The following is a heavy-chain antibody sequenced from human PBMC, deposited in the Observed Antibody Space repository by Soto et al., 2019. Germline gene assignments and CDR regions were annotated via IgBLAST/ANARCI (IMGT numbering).Heavy chain of an antibody. V-gene: IGHV1-2*02. CDR3: ARPFNEDSSGYYLRP. J-gene: IGHJ5*02. CDR2: INPNSGGT. D-gene: IGHD3-22*01. CDR1: GYTFTGYY. Sequence: ASVKVSCKASGYTFTGYYMHWVRQAPGQGLEWMGWINPNSGGTNYAQKFQGRVTMTRDTSISTAYMELSRLRSDDTAVYYCARPFNEDSSGYYLRPWGRGTLVTVSS.